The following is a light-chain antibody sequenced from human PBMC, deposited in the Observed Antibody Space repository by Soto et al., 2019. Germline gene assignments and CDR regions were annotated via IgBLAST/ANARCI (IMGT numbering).Light chain of an antibody. J-gene: IGLJ1*01. CDR1: SSDVGGYNY. CDR2: DVT. V-gene: IGLV2-14*01. CDR3: GSYTISTAV. Sequence: QAVLTQPASVSGSPGQSITISCTGTSSDVGGYNYVSWYQQYPGKAPKLMIYDVTNRPSGVSNRFSGSKSGNTASLTISGLQAEDEADYYCGSYTISTAVFGTGTKVTLL.